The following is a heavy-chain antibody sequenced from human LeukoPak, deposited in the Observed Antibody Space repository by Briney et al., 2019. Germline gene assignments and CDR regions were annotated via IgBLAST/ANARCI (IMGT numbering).Heavy chain of an antibody. CDR3: AGRIFDI. CDR1: GFTFRNYW. V-gene: IGHV3-7*01. Sequence: GSPRLSCAASGFTFRNYWMAWVRQAPGKGLGWVANIKEDGSEKYYLDSVQGRFTISRDNAKSALYLQMNSLRAEDTAVYYCAGRIFDIGGQGTMVTVS. J-gene: IGHJ3*02. CDR2: IKEDGSEK.